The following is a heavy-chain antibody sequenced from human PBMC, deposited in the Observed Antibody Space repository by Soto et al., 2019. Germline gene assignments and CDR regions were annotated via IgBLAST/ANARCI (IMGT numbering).Heavy chain of an antibody. D-gene: IGHD3-10*01. V-gene: IGHV3-30*03. CDR1: GFTFSSYG. J-gene: IGHJ6*02. CDR3: VRPLPSGQTHARDV. CDR2: ISYDGTT. Sequence: GGSLRLSCAASGFTFSSYGMHWVRQAPGKGLEWVAVISYDGTTYYSQSVEGRFTISRDTSKNTLYLQMDRLRDEDTAVYYCVRPLPSGQTHARDVWGQGTTVTVSS.